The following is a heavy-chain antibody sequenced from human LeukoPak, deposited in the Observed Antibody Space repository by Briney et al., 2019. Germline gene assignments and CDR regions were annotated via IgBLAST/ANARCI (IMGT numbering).Heavy chain of an antibody. Sequence: SETLSLTCTVSGGSVSNSLYYWSWIRQHPGKGLEWIGYIYYSGSTYYNPSLKSRVTISVDTSKNQFSLKLSSVTAADTAVYYCARVAGGLTTSYYGMDVWGQGTTVTVSS. V-gene: IGHV4-31*03. CDR2: IYYSGST. J-gene: IGHJ6*02. CDR1: GGSVSNSLYY. D-gene: IGHD1-14*01. CDR3: ARVAGGLTTSYYGMDV.